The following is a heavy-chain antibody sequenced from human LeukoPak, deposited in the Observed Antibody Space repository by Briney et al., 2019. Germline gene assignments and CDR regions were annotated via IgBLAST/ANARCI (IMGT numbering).Heavy chain of an antibody. J-gene: IGHJ4*02. CDR3: ATDLSLVVTNY. D-gene: IGHD3-22*01. V-gene: IGHV1-3*01. CDR1: GYTFTSYA. CDR2: INAGNGNT. Sequence: ASVKVSCKASGYTFTSYAMHWVRQAPGQRLEWMGWINAGNGNTKYSQKFQGRVTMTEDTSTDTAYMELSSLRSEDTAVYYCATDLSLVVTNYWGQGTLVTVSS.